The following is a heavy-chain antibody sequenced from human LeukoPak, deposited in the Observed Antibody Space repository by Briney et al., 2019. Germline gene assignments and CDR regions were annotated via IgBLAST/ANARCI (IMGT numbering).Heavy chain of an antibody. V-gene: IGHV3-30*18. CDR3: AKALYATEAIDY. CDR2: ISYDGSNK. D-gene: IGHD2-2*02. CDR1: GFTFSRYG. Sequence: PGRSLRLSCAASGFTFSRYGMHWVRQAPGKGLEWVAVISYDGSNKYYGDSVKGRFTISRDNSKNTLYLQMNSLRAEDTAVYYCAKALYATEAIDYWGQGTLVTVPS. J-gene: IGHJ4*02.